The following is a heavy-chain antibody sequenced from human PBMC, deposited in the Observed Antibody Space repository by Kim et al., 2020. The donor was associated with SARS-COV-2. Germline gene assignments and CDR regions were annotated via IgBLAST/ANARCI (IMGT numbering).Heavy chain of an antibody. J-gene: IGHJ4*02. CDR3: VKDSIPYISGYDPFDY. Sequence: VKGRFTISRDNSKNTLYLQMSSLRAEDTAVYYCVKDSIPYISGYDPFDYWGQGTLVTVSS. D-gene: IGHD5-12*01. V-gene: IGHV3-64D*09.